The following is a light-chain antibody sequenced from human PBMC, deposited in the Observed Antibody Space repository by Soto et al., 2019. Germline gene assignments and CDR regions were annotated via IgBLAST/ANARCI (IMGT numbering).Light chain of an antibody. CDR3: SSYTSSSTFYV. V-gene: IGLV2-14*01. J-gene: IGLJ1*01. Sequence: LTQPASVSGSPGQSITISCTGTSSDVGGYNYVSWYQQHPGKAPKLMIYDVSNRPSGVSNRFSGSKSGNTASLTISGLQDEDEADYYCSSYTSSSTFYVFGTGTKVTVL. CDR1: SSDVGGYNY. CDR2: DVS.